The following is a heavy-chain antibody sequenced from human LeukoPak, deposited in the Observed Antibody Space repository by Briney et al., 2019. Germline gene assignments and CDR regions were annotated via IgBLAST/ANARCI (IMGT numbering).Heavy chain of an antibody. CDR2: INPNSGGT. J-gene: IGHJ5*02. V-gene: IGHV1-2*02. D-gene: IGHD2-21*01. CDR3: ARADRLHGGPYLIGP. CDR1: GYSFTDYY. Sequence: ASVKVSCKTSGYSFTDYYMHWVRQAPGQGLGWMGWINPNSGGTSSAQKFQGRVTMTRDTSITTVYREVRWLTSDDTAIYYCARADRLHGGPYLIGPWGLGTLVTVSS.